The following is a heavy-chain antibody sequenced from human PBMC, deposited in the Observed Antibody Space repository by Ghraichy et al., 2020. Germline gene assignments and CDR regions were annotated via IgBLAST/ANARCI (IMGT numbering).Heavy chain of an antibody. V-gene: IGHV3-7*01. J-gene: IGHJ3*02. D-gene: IGHD3-3*01. CDR1: GFTFSSYW. Sequence: GSLRLSCAASGFTFSSYWMSWVRQAPGKGLEWVANIKQDGSEKYYVDSVKGRFTISRDNAKNSLYLQMNSLRAEDTAVYYCARSITIFGVVLSDAFDIWGQGTMVTVSS. CDR3: ARSITIFGVVLSDAFDI. CDR2: IKQDGSEK.